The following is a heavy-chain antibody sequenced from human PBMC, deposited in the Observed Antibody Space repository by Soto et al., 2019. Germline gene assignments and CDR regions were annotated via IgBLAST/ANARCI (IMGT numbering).Heavy chain of an antibody. CDR3: ARVMYSSGWSFYFDY. CDR1: GFTFSDYY. V-gene: IGHV3-11*06. Sequence: PGGSLRLSCAAAGFTFSDYYMSWISQAPGKGLEWVSYISSSSSYTNYADSVKGRFTISRDNAKNSLYLQMNSLRAEDTAVYYCARVMYSSGWSFYFDYWGQGTLVTVSS. D-gene: IGHD6-19*01. CDR2: ISSSSSYT. J-gene: IGHJ4*02.